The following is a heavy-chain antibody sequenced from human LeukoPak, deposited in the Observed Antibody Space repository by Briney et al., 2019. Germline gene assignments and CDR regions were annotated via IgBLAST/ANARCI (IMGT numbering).Heavy chain of an antibody. Sequence: ASVKVSCKASGYTFTGYHMHWVRQAPGQGLEWMGWINPNSGGTNYAQKFQGRVTMTRDTSISTAYMELSRLRSDDTAVYYCARVNPPNYYGSGSYYSLNYWGQGTLVTVSS. CDR2: INPNSGGT. J-gene: IGHJ4*02. D-gene: IGHD3-10*01. CDR3: ARVNPPNYYGSGSYYSLNY. CDR1: GYTFTGYH. V-gene: IGHV1-2*02.